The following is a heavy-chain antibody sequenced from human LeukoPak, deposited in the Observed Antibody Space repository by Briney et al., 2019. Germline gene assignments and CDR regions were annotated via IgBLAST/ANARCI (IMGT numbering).Heavy chain of an antibody. D-gene: IGHD5-24*01. J-gene: IGHJ5*02. Sequence: GGSLRLSCAASGLTFSNYRMHWVRQVPGKGLLWVSGITDGRTTVYADSVKGRFTISRDNAKNTLYLQMNSPTIEDTAVYYCVVDFQYNCPWGQGTLVTVSS. CDR2: ITDGRTT. V-gene: IGHV3-74*01. CDR3: VVDFQYNCP. CDR1: GLTFSNYR.